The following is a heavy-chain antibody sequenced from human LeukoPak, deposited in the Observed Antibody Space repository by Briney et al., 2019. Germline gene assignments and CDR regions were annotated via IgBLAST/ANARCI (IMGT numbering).Heavy chain of an antibody. V-gene: IGHV1-3*04. Sequence: GASVKVSCKASGYTFTSNAMHWVRQAPGQRPEWMGWINTGNGNTKYSQKFQGRVTISRDTSANTAYMEVSSLRSEDTAVYYCATAPVGFVGGSPSWWAGDYWGQGTLVTVSS. CDR3: ATAPVGFVGGSPSWWAGDY. J-gene: IGHJ4*02. D-gene: IGHD1-26*01. CDR1: GYTFTSNA. CDR2: INTGNGNT.